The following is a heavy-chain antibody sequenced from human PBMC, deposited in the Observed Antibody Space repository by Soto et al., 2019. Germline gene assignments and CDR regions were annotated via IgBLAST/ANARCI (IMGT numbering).Heavy chain of an antibody. D-gene: IGHD1-26*01. CDR1: GGTFSSYA. J-gene: IGHJ6*02. V-gene: IGHV1-69*06. CDR2: IIPIFGTA. Sequence: YSVQASCTASGGTFSSYAISWVRQAPGQGLEWMGGIIPIFGTANYAQKFQGRVTITADKSTSTAYMELSSLRSEDTAVYYCARERSPSLGNSYYGMEGWGQGTTVTVAS. CDR3: ARERSPSLGNSYYGMEG.